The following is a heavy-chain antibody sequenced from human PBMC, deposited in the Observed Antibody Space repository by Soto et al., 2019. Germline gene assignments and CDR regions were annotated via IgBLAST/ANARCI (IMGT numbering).Heavy chain of an antibody. CDR3: AGSGSSPYYYYYGMDV. J-gene: IGHJ6*02. CDR2: IYYSGST. CDR1: GGSISSYC. D-gene: IGHD3-10*01. V-gene: IGHV4-59*01. Sequence: QVQLRESGPGLVKPSETLSLTCTVSGGSISSYCWSWIRQPPGKGLEWIGYIYYSGSTNYNPSLKSRVTISVDTSKNQFSLKLSSVTAADTAVYYCAGSGSSPYYYYYGMDVWGQGTTVTVSS.